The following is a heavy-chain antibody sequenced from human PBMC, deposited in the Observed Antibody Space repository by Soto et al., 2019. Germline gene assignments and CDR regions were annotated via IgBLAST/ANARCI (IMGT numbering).Heavy chain of an antibody. CDR2: ISHDGNYK. V-gene: IGHV3-30*18. CDR3: AKDLYGANTDIDS. Sequence: QVQLVESGGDLVQPGRSLRLSCAASGFIFRSHGMHWVRQAPGKGLEWVAVISHDGNYKYYADSLKGRFTISRDNSKNTIHLQISSLRAEDTAIYYCAKDLYGANTDIDSWGQGTRVTVSA. CDR1: GFIFRSHG. J-gene: IGHJ4*02. D-gene: IGHD3-16*01.